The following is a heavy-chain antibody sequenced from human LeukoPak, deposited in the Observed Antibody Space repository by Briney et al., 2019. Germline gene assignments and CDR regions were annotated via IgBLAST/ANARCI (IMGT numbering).Heavy chain of an antibody. D-gene: IGHD3-10*01. Sequence: GGSLRLSCAASGFTFSSYAMSWVRQAPGKGLEWVSVITNSGGSTYYADSVKGRFTISRDNSKNTLYLQMSSLRAEDTAVYYCARDKRMVRGVIGYWGQGTLVTVSS. V-gene: IGHV3-23*01. J-gene: IGHJ4*02. CDR3: ARDKRMVRGVIGY. CDR1: GFTFSSYA. CDR2: ITNSGGST.